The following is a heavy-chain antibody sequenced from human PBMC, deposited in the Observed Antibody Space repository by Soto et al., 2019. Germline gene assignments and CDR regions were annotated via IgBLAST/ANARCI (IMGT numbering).Heavy chain of an antibody. V-gene: IGHV4-61*01. CDR2: IYDGGGS. CDR1: GASVTSGLYY. D-gene: IGHD3-16*01. J-gene: IGHJ5*02. CDR3: ARADGREFDYDDVWGTRGDWFDP. Sequence: QVQLQESGPGLVKPAETLSLTCSVSGASVTSGLYYWTWIRQPPGRGLEWMGFIYDGGGSNYSPSLGGRVTMSVDSSKHQFSLNLPAVTAADTAVYYCARADGREFDYDDVWGTRGDWFDPWGQGTLVTVSS.